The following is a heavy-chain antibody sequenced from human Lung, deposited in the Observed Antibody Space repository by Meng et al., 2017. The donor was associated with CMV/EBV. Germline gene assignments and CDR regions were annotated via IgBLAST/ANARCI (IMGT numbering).Heavy chain of an antibody. J-gene: IGHJ3*02. D-gene: IGHD3/OR15-3a*01. V-gene: IGHV4-39*07. CDR2: TYYRGST. Sequence: SETLSLTCTVSGGSITSSTYYWGWIRQPPGKGLEWLGTTYYRGSTYYNPSLKSRVTISIDTSKIQFSLRLTSVTAADTAVYYCARGVGVYNFWTGSEPNGAYATWGQGTMVTVSS. CDR1: GGSITSSTYY. CDR3: ARGVGVYNFWTGSEPNGAYAT.